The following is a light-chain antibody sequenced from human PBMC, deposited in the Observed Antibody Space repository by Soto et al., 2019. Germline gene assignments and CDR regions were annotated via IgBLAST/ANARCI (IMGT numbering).Light chain of an antibody. J-gene: IGLJ3*02. V-gene: IGLV2-8*01. Sequence: QSALTQPPSASGSRGQSVTISCTGTSSDIGGYNYVSWYQQHPGKAPKLMIYEVNKRPSGVPDRFSGSKSGSTASLTVSGLQADDEADYYCTSYAGRNNLVFGGGTKLTVL. CDR2: EVN. CDR1: SSDIGGYNY. CDR3: TSYAGRNNLV.